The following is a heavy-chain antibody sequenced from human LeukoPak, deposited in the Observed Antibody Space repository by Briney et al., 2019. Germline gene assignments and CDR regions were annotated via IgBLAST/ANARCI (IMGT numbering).Heavy chain of an antibody. CDR1: GVSISSYY. J-gene: IGHJ4*02. Sequence: PSETLSLTCTVSGVSISSYYWSWIRQPPGKGLEWIGSIYTTGDTRYNPSLKSRVTISVDTSKNQFSLKLSSVTAADTAVYYCARVGSSSPYFDYWGQGTLVTVSS. CDR2: IYTTGDT. V-gene: IGHV4-4*09. CDR3: ARVGSSSPYFDY. D-gene: IGHD6-6*01.